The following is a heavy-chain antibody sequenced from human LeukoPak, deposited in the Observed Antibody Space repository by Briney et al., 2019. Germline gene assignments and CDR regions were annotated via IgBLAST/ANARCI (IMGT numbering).Heavy chain of an antibody. CDR2: IKQDRSEK. D-gene: IGHD3-10*01. J-gene: IGHJ6*03. CDR3: ARRVDGSGRYRGYYYYYMDV. V-gene: IGHV3-7*03. Sequence: GGSLRLSCAASGFTFSNYWMSWVRQAPGKGLEWVANIKQDRSEKYYVDSVKGRFTISRDNAKNSLYLQMNSLRAEDTALYYCARRVDGSGRYRGYYYYYMDVWGKGTTVTISS. CDR1: GFTFSNYW.